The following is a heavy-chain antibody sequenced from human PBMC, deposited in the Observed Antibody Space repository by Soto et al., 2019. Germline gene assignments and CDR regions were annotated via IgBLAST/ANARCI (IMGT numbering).Heavy chain of an antibody. D-gene: IGHD3-22*01. V-gene: IGHV3-23*01. CDR3: AKSGREDYYDSSGYYDAFDI. J-gene: IGHJ3*02. CDR1: GFTFSSYA. Sequence: EVQLLESGGGLVQPGGSLRLSCAASGFTFSSYAMSWVRQAPGKGLEWVSAISGSGGSTYYADSVKGRFTISRDNSKNTLYLQMNSLRAEDTAVYYCAKSGREDYYDSSGYYDAFDIWGQGTMVTVSS. CDR2: ISGSGGST.